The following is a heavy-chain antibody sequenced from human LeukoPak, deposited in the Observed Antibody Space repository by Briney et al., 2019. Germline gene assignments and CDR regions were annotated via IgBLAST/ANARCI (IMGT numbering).Heavy chain of an antibody. V-gene: IGHV3-23*01. CDR3: AKDSSDSSGWYDY. J-gene: IGHJ4*02. Sequence: GGSLRLSCAASTFSFSEYPMGWVRQAPGKGLEWVSGISAGGDGTYYADPVKGRFTISRDNSKNTLYLQMNSLRAEDTAVYYCAKDSSDSSGWYDYWGQGTLVTVSS. D-gene: IGHD6-19*01. CDR1: TFSFSEYP. CDR2: ISAGGDGT.